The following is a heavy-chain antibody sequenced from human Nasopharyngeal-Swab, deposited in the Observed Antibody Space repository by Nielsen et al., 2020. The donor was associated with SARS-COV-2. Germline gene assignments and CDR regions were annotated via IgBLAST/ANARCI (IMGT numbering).Heavy chain of an antibody. D-gene: IGHD2-21*02. CDR2: ISWNSGSI. Sequence: SLKISCAASGFTFDDYAMHWVRQAPGKGLEWVSGISWNSGSIGYADSVKGRFTISRDNAKNSLYLQMNSLRAEDTALYYCAAYCGGDCYSGYWGQGTLVTVSS. V-gene: IGHV3-9*01. CDR3: AAYCGGDCYSGY. CDR1: GFTFDDYA. J-gene: IGHJ4*02.